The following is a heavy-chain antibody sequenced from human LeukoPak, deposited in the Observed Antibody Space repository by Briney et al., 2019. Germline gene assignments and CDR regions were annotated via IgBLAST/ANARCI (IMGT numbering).Heavy chain of an antibody. D-gene: IGHD3-10*01. V-gene: IGHV3-30-3*01. CDR1: GFTFSSYA. CDR3: ARDQTWGSGSYGLVDY. CDR2: ISYDGSNK. J-gene: IGHJ4*02. Sequence: GGSLRLSCAASGFTFSSYAMHWVRQAPGKGLEWVAVISYDGSNKYYADSVKGRFTISRDNSKNTLYLQMNSLRAEDTAVYYCARDQTWGSGSYGLVDYWGQGTLVTVSS.